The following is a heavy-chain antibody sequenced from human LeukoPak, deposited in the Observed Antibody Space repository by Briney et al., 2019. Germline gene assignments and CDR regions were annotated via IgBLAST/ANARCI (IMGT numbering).Heavy chain of an antibody. CDR3: AKDLNAVVAATFDY. CDR1: GFTFSSYA. J-gene: IGHJ4*02. CDR2: ISGSGGST. V-gene: IGHV3-23*01. Sequence: PGGSLRLSCSASGFTFSSYAMSWVRQAPGKGLEWVSAISGSGGSTYYADSVKGRFTISRDNSKNTLYLQMNSLRAEDTAVYYCAKDLNAVVAATFDYWGQGTLVTVSS. D-gene: IGHD2-15*01.